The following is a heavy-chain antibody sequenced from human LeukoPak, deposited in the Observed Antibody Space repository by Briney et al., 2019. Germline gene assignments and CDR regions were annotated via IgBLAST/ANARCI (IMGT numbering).Heavy chain of an antibody. D-gene: IGHD2-15*01. CDR2: IWHDGSYK. CDR3: AKDQGVVATVQWGPDY. Sequence: GGSLRLSCAASGFTFNNHGMHWVRQAPGKGLEWVAIIWHDGSYKYYAESVKGRFTISRDNSKNTLYLQMNSLRVEDTAVYYCAKDQGVVATVQWGPDYWGQGTRVTVSS. V-gene: IGHV3-33*06. J-gene: IGHJ4*02. CDR1: GFTFNNHG.